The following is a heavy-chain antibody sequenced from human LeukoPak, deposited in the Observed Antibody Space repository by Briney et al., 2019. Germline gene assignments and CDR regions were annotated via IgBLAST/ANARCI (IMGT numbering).Heavy chain of an antibody. J-gene: IGHJ4*02. CDR3: ARGGFYCGGDCYVDY. Sequence: SETLSLTCAVYGGSFSPYYWSWIRQPPGKGLEWIGEINHSGSTNYNPSPKSRVTISVDTSKNQFSLSLSSVTAADTAVYYCARGGFYCGGDCYVDYWGQGTLVTVSS. V-gene: IGHV4-34*01. CDR1: GGSFSPYY. D-gene: IGHD2-21*02. CDR2: INHSGST.